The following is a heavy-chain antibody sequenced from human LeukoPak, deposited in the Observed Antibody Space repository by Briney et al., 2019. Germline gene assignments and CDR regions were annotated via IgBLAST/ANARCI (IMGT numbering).Heavy chain of an antibody. CDR2: IYHSGST. J-gene: IGHJ4*02. D-gene: IGHD6-13*01. CDR3: ARGWPPPAAGFDY. V-gene: IGHV4-30-2*01. Sequence: SETLSLTCTVSGGSISSGGYYWSWIRQPPGKGLEWIGYIYHSGSTYYNPSLKSRVTISVDRSKNQFSLKLSSVTAADTAVYYCARGWPPPAAGFDYWGQGTLVTVSS. CDR1: GGSISSGGYY.